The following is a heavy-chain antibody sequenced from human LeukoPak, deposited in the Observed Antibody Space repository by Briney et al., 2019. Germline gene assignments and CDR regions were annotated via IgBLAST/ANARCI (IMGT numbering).Heavy chain of an antibody. CDR3: ARGYSYGYSDDAFDI. J-gene: IGHJ3*02. CDR2: INPSGGST. CDR1: GYTFTGYY. Sequence: GASVKVSCKASGYTFTGYYMHWVRQAPGQGLEWMGIINPSGGSTSYAQKFQGRVTMTRDMSTNTVYMELSSLRSEDTAVYYCARGYSYGYSDDAFDIWGQGTMVTVSS. D-gene: IGHD5-18*01. V-gene: IGHV1-46*01.